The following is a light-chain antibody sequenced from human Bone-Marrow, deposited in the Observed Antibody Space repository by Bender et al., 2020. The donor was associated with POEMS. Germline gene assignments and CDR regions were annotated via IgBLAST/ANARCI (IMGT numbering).Light chain of an antibody. CDR1: SSNIGAGFD. CDR2: GNT. J-gene: IGLJ1*01. V-gene: IGLV1-40*01. CDR3: QSYDSSLSGSDV. Sequence: QSVLTQPPSVSGAPGQRITISCTGSSSNIGAGFDVHWYQQLPGRAPKLLIYGNTNRPSGVPDRFSGSKSGTSASLAITGLQAEDEADYYCQSYDSSLSGSDVFGTGTTVTVL.